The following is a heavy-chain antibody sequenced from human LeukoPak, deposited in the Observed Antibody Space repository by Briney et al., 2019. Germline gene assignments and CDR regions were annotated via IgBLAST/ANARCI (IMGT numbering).Heavy chain of an antibody. CDR3: ARGAGTTFDY. CDR2: IIPIFGTA. V-gene: IGHV1-69*13. J-gene: IGHJ4*02. CDR1: GGTSSSYV. Sequence: GASVKVSCKASGGTSSSYVISWVRQAPGQGLEWMGGIIPIFGTANYAQKFQGRVTITADESTSTAYMELSSLRSEDTAVYYCARGAGTTFDYWGQGTLVTVSS. D-gene: IGHD1-1*01.